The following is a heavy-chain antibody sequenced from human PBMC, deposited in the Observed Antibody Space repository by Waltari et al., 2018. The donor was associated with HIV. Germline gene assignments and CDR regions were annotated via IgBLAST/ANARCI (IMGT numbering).Heavy chain of an antibody. CDR1: GFTFSSFA. CDR3: AKEGIAGRPSVPDY. V-gene: IGHV3-23*01. D-gene: IGHD6-6*01. J-gene: IGHJ4*02. CDR2: ISGSGGST. Sequence: EVQLLESGGGLVQPGGSLRLSCAASGFTFSSFALSWVRQAPGKGLEWVSVISGSGGSTYYADFVKGRFTISRDNSKNTLYLQMNSLRAEDTAVYYCAKEGIAGRPSVPDYWGQGTLVTVSS.